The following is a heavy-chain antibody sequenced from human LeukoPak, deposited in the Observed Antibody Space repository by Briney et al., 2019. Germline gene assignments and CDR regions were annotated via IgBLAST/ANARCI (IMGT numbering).Heavy chain of an antibody. CDR3: ARHRYSYGSAFDY. CDR1: GYSFASYW. CDR2: IYPGDSDT. Sequence: GESLKISCQGSGYSFASYWIGWVRQMPGKGLEWMGIIYPGDSDTRYSPSFQGQVTISADKSISTAYLQWSSLKASDTAMYYCARHRYSYGSAFDYWGQGTLVTVSS. J-gene: IGHJ4*02. V-gene: IGHV5-51*01. D-gene: IGHD5-18*01.